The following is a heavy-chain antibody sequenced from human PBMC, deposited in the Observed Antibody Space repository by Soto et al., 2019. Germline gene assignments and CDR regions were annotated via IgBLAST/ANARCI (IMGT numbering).Heavy chain of an antibody. Sequence: EVQLVESGGGLVQPGGSLKLSCEASGFTFSGSAMHWVRQASGKGLEWVGRIRTKANSYGTAYAASVKGRFTISRDDSKNTAYLQMNSLKTEDTAVYYCTRLVEQGLEGLFDYWGQGTLVTVSS. D-gene: IGHD6-19*01. V-gene: IGHV3-73*02. CDR3: TRLVEQGLEGLFDY. CDR1: GFTFSGSA. CDR2: IRTKANSYGT. J-gene: IGHJ4*02.